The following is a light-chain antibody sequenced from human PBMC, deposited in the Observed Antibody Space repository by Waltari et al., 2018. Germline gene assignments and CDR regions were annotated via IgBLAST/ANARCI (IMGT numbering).Light chain of an antibody. J-gene: IGLJ1*01. Sequence: QSVLTQPPSASGAPGQRVTVSCSGSSSNIGSNTVNWYQQLPGTAPKPLVSRNDQRPSGVPYRFSGSKSGTSASLAISGLQSEDEADYYCAAWDDSLNGLYVFGSGTKVTVL. CDR1: SSNIGSNT. V-gene: IGLV1-44*01. CDR3: AAWDDSLNGLYV. CDR2: RND.